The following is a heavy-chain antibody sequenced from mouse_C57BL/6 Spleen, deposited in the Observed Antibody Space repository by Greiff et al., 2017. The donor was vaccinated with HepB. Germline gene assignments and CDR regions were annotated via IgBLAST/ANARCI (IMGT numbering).Heavy chain of an antibody. CDR2: IDPETGGT. CDR1: GYTFTDYE. CDR3: TRRYYSNYEDY. D-gene: IGHD2-5*01. J-gene: IGHJ2*01. V-gene: IGHV1-15*01. Sequence: VKLMESGAELVRPGASVTLSCKASGYTFTDYEMHWVKQTPVHGLEWIGAIDPETGGTAYNQKFKGKAILTADKSSSTAYMELRSLTSEDSAVYYCTRRYYSNYEDYWGQGTTLTVSS.